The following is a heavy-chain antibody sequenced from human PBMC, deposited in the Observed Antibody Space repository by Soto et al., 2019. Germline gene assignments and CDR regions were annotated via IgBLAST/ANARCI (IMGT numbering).Heavy chain of an antibody. CDR2: ISGSGGST. J-gene: IGHJ4*02. Sequence: GGSLRLSCAASGFTFSSYAMSWVRQAPGKGLEWVSAISGSGGSTYYADSVKGRFTISRDNSKNTLYLQMNSLRAEDTAVYYCAKVLSRSGYWYYFDYWGQGTLVTVSS. V-gene: IGHV3-23*01. CDR1: GFTFSSYA. CDR3: AKVLSRSGYWYYFDY. D-gene: IGHD3-3*01.